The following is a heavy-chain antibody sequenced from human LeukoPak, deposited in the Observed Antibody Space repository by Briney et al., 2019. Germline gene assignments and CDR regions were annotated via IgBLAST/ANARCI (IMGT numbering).Heavy chain of an antibody. J-gene: IGHJ5*02. CDR2: ITTISHYI. D-gene: IGHD3-10*01. CDR3: ARSGGPGTYHQLRYNWFDP. Sequence: PGGSLRLSCAASGFTLSDYHMNWVRQAPGKGLECLSSITTISHYIYYAGAVRGRFTISRDNAKNSLYLQMNSLRGEDTAVYYCARSGGPGTYHQLRYNWFDPWGQGTLVTVSS. V-gene: IGHV3-21*01. CDR1: GFTLSDYH.